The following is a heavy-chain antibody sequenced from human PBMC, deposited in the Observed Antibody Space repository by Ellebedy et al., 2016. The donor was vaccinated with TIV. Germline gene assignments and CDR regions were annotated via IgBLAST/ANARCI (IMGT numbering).Heavy chain of an antibody. Sequence: MPSETLSLTCVISGDSVSSTSAAWTWLRQSPWRGLECLGRTYYRSKWYNEYAVSVESRITINSDTSKNQFSLQLSSVTPEDTAIYYCAREIRAYDSWGQGTLVTVSS. J-gene: IGHJ4*02. CDR1: GDSVSSTSAA. V-gene: IGHV6-1*01. CDR2: TYYRSKWYN. CDR3: AREIRAYDS.